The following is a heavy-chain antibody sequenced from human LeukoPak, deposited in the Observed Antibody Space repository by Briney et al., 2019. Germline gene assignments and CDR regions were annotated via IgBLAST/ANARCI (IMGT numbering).Heavy chain of an antibody. CDR1: GGTFSSYA. J-gene: IGHJ4*02. V-gene: IGHV1-69*13. D-gene: IGHD6-13*01. CDR2: IIPIFGTA. Sequence: GASVKVSCKASGGTFSSYAISWVRQAPGQGLEWMGGIIPIFGTANYAQKFQGRVTITADESTSTAYVELSSLRSEDTAVYYCASLSGAFGYSHSGMDYWGQGTLVTVSS. CDR3: ASLSGAFGYSHSGMDY.